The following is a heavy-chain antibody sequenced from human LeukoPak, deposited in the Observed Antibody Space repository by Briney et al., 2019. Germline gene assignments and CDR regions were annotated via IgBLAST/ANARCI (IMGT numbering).Heavy chain of an antibody. D-gene: IGHD5-18*01. CDR1: GYTFTDYD. J-gene: IGHJ4*02. CDR2: MNPDSGNT. CDR3: AREDTAMVDY. Sequence: ASVRVSCKSSGYTFTDYDINWVRQAAGQGLEWMGWMNPDSGNTGYARKFQGRVTMTRDTSTNTAYMELTSLRSEDTAVYYCAREDTAMVDYWGQGTLVTVSS. V-gene: IGHV1-8*02.